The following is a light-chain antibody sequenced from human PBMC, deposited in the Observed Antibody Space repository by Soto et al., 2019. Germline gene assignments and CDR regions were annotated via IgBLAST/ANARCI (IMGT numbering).Light chain of an antibody. V-gene: IGKV2-30*02. J-gene: IGKJ5*01. CDR1: QSLVHSDGIAY. CDR3: MQGTHRPIT. Sequence: DAAMTLSPVSLPVTLGQPASISCRSNQSLVHSDGIAYFSWFQQRPGRSPRRLIYKVSNRDSGVPARFSGSGSGTDFALKISRVEAEDVGVYYCMQGTHRPITFGQGTRLEIK. CDR2: KVS.